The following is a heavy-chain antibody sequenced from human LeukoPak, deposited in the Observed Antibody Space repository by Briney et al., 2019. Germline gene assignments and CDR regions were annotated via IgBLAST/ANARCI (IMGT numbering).Heavy chain of an antibody. D-gene: IGHD5-18*01. CDR3: ARERMDTAMALHY. CDR1: GGSISSGGYY. Sequence: PSETLSLTCTVSGGSISSGGYYWSWIRQHPGKGLEWIGYIYYSGSTYYSPSLKSRVTISVDTSKNQFSLKLSSVTAADTAVYYCARERMDTAMALHYWGQGTLVTVSS. V-gene: IGHV4-31*03. J-gene: IGHJ4*02. CDR2: IYYSGST.